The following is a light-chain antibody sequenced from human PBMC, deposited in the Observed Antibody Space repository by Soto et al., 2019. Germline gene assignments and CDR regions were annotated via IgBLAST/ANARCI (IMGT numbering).Light chain of an antibody. CDR2: GAS. V-gene: IGKV3-20*01. J-gene: IGKJ5*01. CDR3: QQYGSSP. Sequence: EIVLTQSPGTLSLCPGERATLSCRASQSVSSSYVAWYQQKPGQAPRLLIYGASSRATGIPDRFSGSGSGTDFTLTISRLEPEVFAVYYCQQYGSSPFGQGTRLEIK. CDR1: QSVSSSY.